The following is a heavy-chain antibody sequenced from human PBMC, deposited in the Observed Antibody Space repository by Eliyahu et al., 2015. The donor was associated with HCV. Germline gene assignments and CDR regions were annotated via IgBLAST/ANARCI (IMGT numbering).Heavy chain of an antibody. D-gene: IGHD3-10*01. Sequence: QVQLVQSGAEVKKPGASVKVSCKASGYPFSGNXMHWVRXAPGQGLEWMGRINPNNGDTRYAQKFQGRVTMTRDTSISTAYMELSRLSSDDTAVYYCARPSGSGADYFDPWGQGTLVTVSS. V-gene: IGHV1-2*06. CDR2: INPNNGDT. CDR3: ARPSGSGADYFDP. CDR1: GYPFSGNX. J-gene: IGHJ5*02.